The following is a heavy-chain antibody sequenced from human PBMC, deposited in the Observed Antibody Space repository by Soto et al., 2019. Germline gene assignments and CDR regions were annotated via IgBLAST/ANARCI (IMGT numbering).Heavy chain of an antibody. J-gene: IGHJ5*02. V-gene: IGHV1-69*02. CDR2: IIPILGIA. CDR1: GGTFSSYT. D-gene: IGHD6-13*01. Sequence: SVKVSCKASGGTFSSYTISWVRQAPGQGLEWMGRIIPILGIANYAQKFQGRVTITADKSTSTAYMELSSLRSEDTAVYYCARGTRIAAAGTGTRYNWFDPWGQGTLVSVSS. CDR3: ARGTRIAAAGTGTRYNWFDP.